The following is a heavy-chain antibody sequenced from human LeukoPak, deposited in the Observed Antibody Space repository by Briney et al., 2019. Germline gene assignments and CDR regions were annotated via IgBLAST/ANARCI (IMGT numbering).Heavy chain of an antibody. CDR3: ARGPGGGYYYGMDV. J-gene: IGHJ6*04. Sequence: SQTLSLTCAVSGGSISSGGYSWSWIRQPPGKGLEWIGYTYHSGSTYYNPSLKSRVTISVDRSKNQFSLKLSSVTAADTAVYYCARGPGGGYYYGMDVWGKGTTVTVPS. CDR2: TYHSGST. D-gene: IGHD1-1*01. V-gene: IGHV4-30-2*01. CDR1: GGSISSGGYS.